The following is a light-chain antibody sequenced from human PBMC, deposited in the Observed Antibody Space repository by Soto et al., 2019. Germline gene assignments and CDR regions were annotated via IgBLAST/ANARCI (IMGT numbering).Light chain of an antibody. J-gene: IGKJ1*01. CDR3: QQYGSSPRT. Sequence: EILLTQSPGTLSLSPGEIAGRSCIASQSVSSIYLGWYQQKPGQAPRLLMYGASSRATGIPERFSGSGSGTDFTLTISRLEPEDFAVYYCQQYGSSPRTFGQGTKVDIK. V-gene: IGKV3-20*01. CDR2: GAS. CDR1: QSVSSIY.